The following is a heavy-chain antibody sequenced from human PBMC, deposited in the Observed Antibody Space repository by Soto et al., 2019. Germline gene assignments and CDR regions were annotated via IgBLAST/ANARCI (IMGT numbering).Heavy chain of an antibody. D-gene: IGHD6-13*01. V-gene: IGHV4-59*08. J-gene: IGHJ4*02. CDR1: GGSISSYY. CDR3: ARLEGPSGRSSIAAAGTDY. CDR2: IYYSGST. Sequence: SETLSLTCTVSGGSISSYYWSWIRQPPGKGLAWIGYIYYSGSTNYNPSLKSRVTISVDKSKNQFSLKLSSVTAADTAVYYCARLEGPSGRSSIAAAGTDYWGQGTLVTVSS.